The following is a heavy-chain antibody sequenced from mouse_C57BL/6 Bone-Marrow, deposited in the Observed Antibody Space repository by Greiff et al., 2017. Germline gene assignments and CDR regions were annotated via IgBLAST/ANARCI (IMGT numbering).Heavy chain of an antibody. CDR3: ASLDGLDY. D-gene: IGHD1-1*01. J-gene: IGHJ2*01. CDR2: INPSSGYT. CDR1: GYTFTSYT. V-gene: IGHV1-4*01. Sequence: QVQLQQSGAELARPGASVKMSCTASGYTFTSYTMHWVKQRPGQGLAWIGYINPSSGYTKYNQKFKDKATLTADKSSSTAYMQLGSLTSEDSAVYYCASLDGLDYWGQGTTLTVSA.